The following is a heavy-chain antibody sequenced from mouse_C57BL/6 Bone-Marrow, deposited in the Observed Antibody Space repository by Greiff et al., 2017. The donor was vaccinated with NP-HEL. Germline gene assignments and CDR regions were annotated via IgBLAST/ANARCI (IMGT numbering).Heavy chain of an antibody. V-gene: IGHV1-69*01. CDR1: GYTFTSYW. J-gene: IGHJ2*01. CDR3: ARWGYYNFYY. CDR2: IDPSDSYT. D-gene: IGHD2-3*01. Sequence: QVQLQQPGAELVMPGASVKLSCKASGYTFTSYWMHWVKQRPGQGLEWIGEIDPSDSYTNYNQKFKGKSTLTVDKSSSTAYMQLSSLTSEDSAVYYCARWGYYNFYYWGQGTTLTVSS.